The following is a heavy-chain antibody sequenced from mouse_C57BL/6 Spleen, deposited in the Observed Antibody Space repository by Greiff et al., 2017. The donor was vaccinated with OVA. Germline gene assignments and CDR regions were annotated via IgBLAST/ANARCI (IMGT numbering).Heavy chain of an antibody. CDR3: ARNSNGC. V-gene: IGHV1-26*01. Sequence: VQLQQSGPELVKPGASVKISCKASGYTFTDYYMNWVKQSHGKSLEWIGDINPNNGGTSYNQKFKGKATLTVDKSSSTAYMELRSLTSEDSAVYYCARNSNGCWGQVTTLTVSS. CDR2: INPNNGGT. D-gene: IGHD2-5*01. CDR1: GYTFTDYY. J-gene: IGHJ2*01.